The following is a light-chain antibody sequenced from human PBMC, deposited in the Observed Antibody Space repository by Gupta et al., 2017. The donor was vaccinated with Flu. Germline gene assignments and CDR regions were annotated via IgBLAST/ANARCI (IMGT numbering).Light chain of an antibody. V-gene: IGKV1-33*01. J-gene: IGKJ2*03. Sequence: DIQMTQSPSSLSASVGDRVTITCQASQDIRNYLNWYQQKAGKAPKLLIYDASNLETRVPSRFSGSGFGTDFTLIISSLQPEDIATYYCQEYDYLSSYSFGQGTKLEIK. CDR2: DAS. CDR3: QEYDYLSSYS. CDR1: QDIRNY.